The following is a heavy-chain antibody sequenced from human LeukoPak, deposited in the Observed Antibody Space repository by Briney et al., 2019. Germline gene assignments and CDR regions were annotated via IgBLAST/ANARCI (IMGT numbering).Heavy chain of an antibody. D-gene: IGHD5-18*01. J-gene: IGHJ6*02. CDR1: GFTFSSYW. CDR2: IKQDGSEK. V-gene: IGHV3-7*01. Sequence: GGSLRLSCAASGFTFSSYWMSWVRQAPGKGLEWVANIKQDGSEKYYVDSVKGRFTISRDNAKNSLYLQMNSLRAEDTAVYYSARDSGYSYGYRYYYYYGMDVWGRGTTVTVSS. CDR3: ARDSGYSYGYRYYYYYGMDV.